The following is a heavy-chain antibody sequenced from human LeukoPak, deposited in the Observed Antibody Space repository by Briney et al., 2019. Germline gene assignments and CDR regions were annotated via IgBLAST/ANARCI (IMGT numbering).Heavy chain of an antibody. CDR1: GYTFTGYY. CDR2: VSPNSRVT. CDR3: ARDRGDSSGYSFDY. D-gene: IGHD3-22*01. J-gene: IGHJ4*02. Sequence: ASVKVSCKASGYTFTGYYIHWVRQAPGQGLEWMGWVSPNSRVTNYAQKFQDRVTMTRDTAISTAYMELTRLRSDDTAVYYCARDRGDSSGYSFDYWGQGTLVTVSS. V-gene: IGHV1-2*02.